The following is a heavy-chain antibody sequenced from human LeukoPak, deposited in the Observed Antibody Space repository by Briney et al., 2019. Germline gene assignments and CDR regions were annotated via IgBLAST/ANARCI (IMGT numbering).Heavy chain of an antibody. V-gene: IGHV3-30*18. D-gene: IGHD3-16*02. Sequence: PGGSLRLSCAASGFTFSSYGMHWVRQAPGKGLEWVAVISYDGSNKYYADSVKGRFTISRDNAKNMVYLQMNSLRAEDTAVYYCAKFLSPVLWGQGTLVTVSS. CDR1: GFTFSSYG. J-gene: IGHJ4*02. CDR3: AKFLSPVL. CDR2: ISYDGSNK.